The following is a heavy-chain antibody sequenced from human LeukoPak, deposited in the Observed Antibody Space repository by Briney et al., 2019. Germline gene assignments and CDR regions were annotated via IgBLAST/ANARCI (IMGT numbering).Heavy chain of an antibody. CDR1: GFTFSSYG. J-gene: IGHJ4*02. V-gene: IGHV3-33*01. CDR3: ARGSGSFSGGFDY. CDR2: IWSDGSNK. Sequence: GGSLRLSCAASGFTFSSYGMHWVRQTPGKGLEWVAIIWSDGSNKYHADSVKGRFTISRDNSKNTLYLQMNSLRAEDTAVYYCARGSGSFSGGFDYWGQGTLVTVSS. D-gene: IGHD1-26*01.